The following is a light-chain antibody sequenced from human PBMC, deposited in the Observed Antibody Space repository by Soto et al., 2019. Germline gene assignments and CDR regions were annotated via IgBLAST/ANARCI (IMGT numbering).Light chain of an antibody. Sequence: DIQMTQSPSTLSASVGDRVTITCRASQSISSWLAWYQQKPGKAPKFLIEKASNLQSGVPSRFSGSGSGTELTLTISSLQPDDFATYYCQQYKSYSLTFGQGTKVEIK. CDR3: QQYKSYSLT. CDR2: KAS. J-gene: IGKJ1*01. V-gene: IGKV1-5*03. CDR1: QSISSW.